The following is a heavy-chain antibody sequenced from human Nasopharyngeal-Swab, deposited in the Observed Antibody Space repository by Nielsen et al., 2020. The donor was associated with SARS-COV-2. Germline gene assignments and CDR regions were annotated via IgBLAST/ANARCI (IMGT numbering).Heavy chain of an antibody. D-gene: IGHD1-26*01. CDR1: GGSISSFY. CDR3: ARSARSGSQLFRAFDI. Sequence: GSLRLSCSVSGGSISSFYWSWIRQPPGKGLEWIGYIYYTGSTNYNPSLKSRVTISVDTSKNHFSLKLRSVTAADTAVYYCARSARSGSQLFRAFDIWGQGTLVTVSS. J-gene: IGHJ3*02. V-gene: IGHV4-59*08. CDR2: IYYTGST.